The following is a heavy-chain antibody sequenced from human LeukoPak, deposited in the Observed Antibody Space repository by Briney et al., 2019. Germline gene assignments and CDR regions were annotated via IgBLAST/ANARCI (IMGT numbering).Heavy chain of an antibody. CDR2: INHNGRT. CDR3: ARCVTARLLQSRCYYDS. Sequence: SETLSLTCAVYGGSFSGHYWSWIRQAPEQGLEWIGEINHNGRTNSNLSLKSRVTISVDTSKNQFSLKLTSVTAADRAVYYCARCVTARLLQSRCYYDSWGQGTLVTVSS. D-gene: IGHD2-21*01. J-gene: IGHJ4*02. V-gene: IGHV4-34*01. CDR1: GGSFSGHY.